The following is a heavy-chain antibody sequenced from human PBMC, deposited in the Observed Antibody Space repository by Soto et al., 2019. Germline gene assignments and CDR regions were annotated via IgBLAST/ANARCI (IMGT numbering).Heavy chain of an antibody. J-gene: IGHJ6*02. CDR3: VRHVIAAAGTFPKYDYYGMDV. V-gene: IGHV5-10-1*01. CDR1: GYSFTSYW. Sequence: GECLKISCKGSGYSFTSYWISWVRQMPGKGLEWMGRIDPSDSYTNYSPSFQGHVTISADKSISTAYLQWSSLKASDTAMYYCVRHVIAAAGTFPKYDYYGMDVWGQGTTVTVSS. D-gene: IGHD6-13*01. CDR2: IDPSDSYT.